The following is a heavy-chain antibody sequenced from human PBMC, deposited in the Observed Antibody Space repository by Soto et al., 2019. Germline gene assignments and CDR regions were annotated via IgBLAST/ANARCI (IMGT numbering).Heavy chain of an antibody. Sequence: QVQLVESGGGVVQPGRSRRISSAASGFTFSSYAMHWVRQAPGKGLEWVAVISYDGSNKYYADSVKGRFTISRDNSKNTLYLQMNSLRAEDTAVYYCARPLWRDDYNWGYFDLWGRGTLVTVSS. D-gene: IGHD4-4*01. CDR1: GFTFSSYA. J-gene: IGHJ2*01. V-gene: IGHV3-30-3*01. CDR2: ISYDGSNK. CDR3: ARPLWRDDYNWGYFDL.